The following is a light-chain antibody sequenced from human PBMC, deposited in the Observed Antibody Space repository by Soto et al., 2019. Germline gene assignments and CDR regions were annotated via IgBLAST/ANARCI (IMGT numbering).Light chain of an antibody. V-gene: IGLV1-51*01. J-gene: IGLJ1*01. Sequence: QSVLTQPPSVSAAPGQKVTISCSGSSSNIGNNNVSWYQQLPGTAPKLLIYDNNKRPSGIPDRFSGSKSGTSATLGITGLQTGDEADYYCGTWDSSLSVFYVFGTGTKV. CDR1: SSNIGNNN. CDR3: GTWDSSLSVFYV. CDR2: DNN.